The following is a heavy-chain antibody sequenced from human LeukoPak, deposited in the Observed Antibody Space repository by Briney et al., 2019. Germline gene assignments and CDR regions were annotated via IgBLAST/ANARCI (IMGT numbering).Heavy chain of an antibody. CDR3: AREYYDNSDYPDY. V-gene: IGHV3-53*01. CDR1: GFTVSSNY. Sequence: PGGSLRLSCAASGFTVSSNYMSWVRQAPGKGLEWVSVIYSGGSTYYADSVKGRFTISRDNSKNTLYLQMNSLRAEDTAVYYCAREYYDNSDYPDYWGQGTLVTVSS. CDR2: IYSGGST. J-gene: IGHJ4*02. D-gene: IGHD3-22*01.